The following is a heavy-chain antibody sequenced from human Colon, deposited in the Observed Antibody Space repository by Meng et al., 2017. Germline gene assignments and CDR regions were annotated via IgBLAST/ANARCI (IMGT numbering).Heavy chain of an antibody. CDR3: ARVWVGGSCSVDN. J-gene: IGHJ4*02. CDR1: GFTFSSYT. D-gene: IGHD2-15*01. CDR2: ITSSSSSI. V-gene: IGHV3-21*01. Sequence: VQLVDSGVGLVKPGVSRRLSCAAFGFTFSSYTMTWVRQAPGKGLEWVSSITSSSSSIYYADSVRGRFTISRENAKNSLYLQMNSLRVDDTAVYYCARVWVGGSCSVDNWGQGTLVTVSS.